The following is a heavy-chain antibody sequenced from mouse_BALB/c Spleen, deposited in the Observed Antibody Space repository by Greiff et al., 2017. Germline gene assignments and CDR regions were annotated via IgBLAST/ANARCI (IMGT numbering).Heavy chain of an antibody. CDR2: IWAGGST. Sequence: AKLMESGPGLVAPSQSLSITCTVSGFSLTSYGVHWVRQPPGKGLEWLGVIWAGGSTNYNSALMSRLSISKDNSKSQVFLKMNSLQTDDTAMYYCARDGWFAYWGQGTLVTVSA. CDR1: GFSLTSYG. V-gene: IGHV2-9*02. CDR3: ARDGWFAY. J-gene: IGHJ3*01.